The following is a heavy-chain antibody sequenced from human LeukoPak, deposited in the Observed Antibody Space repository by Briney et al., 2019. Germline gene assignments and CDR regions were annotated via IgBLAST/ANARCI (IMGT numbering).Heavy chain of an antibody. D-gene: IGHD3-22*01. CDR1: GYTLTELS. CDR2: FDPEDGET. J-gene: IGHJ4*02. CDR3: ATLKYYYDSSGYYSDY. V-gene: IGHV1-24*01. Sequence: ASVKVSCKVSGYTLTELSMHWVRQAPGKGLEWMGGFDPEDGETIYAQKFQGRVTMTEDTSTDTAYMELSSLRSEDTAVYYCATLKYYYDSSGYYSDYWGQGTLVTVSS.